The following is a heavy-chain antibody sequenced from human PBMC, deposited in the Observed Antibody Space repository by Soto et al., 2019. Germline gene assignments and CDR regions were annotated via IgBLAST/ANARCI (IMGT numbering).Heavy chain of an antibody. CDR1: GYTFTSYD. Sequence: EASVKVSCKASGYTFTSYDINWVRQATGQGPEWMGWMNPNSGNTGYAQKFQGRVTMTRNTSISTAYMEPSSLRSEDTAVYYCARVEKYYDFWSGYYISDYYYYYMDVWGKGTTVTVSS. V-gene: IGHV1-8*01. J-gene: IGHJ6*03. D-gene: IGHD3-3*01. CDR2: MNPNSGNT. CDR3: ARVEKYYDFWSGYYISDYYYYYMDV.